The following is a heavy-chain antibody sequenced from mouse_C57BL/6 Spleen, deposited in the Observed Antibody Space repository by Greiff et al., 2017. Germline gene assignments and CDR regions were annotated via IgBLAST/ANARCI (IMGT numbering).Heavy chain of an antibody. V-gene: IGHV1-22*01. CDR2: INPYNGGT. CDR3: ARDYYGSSYAWFAY. J-gene: IGHJ3*01. D-gene: IGHD1-1*01. CDR1: GYTFTDYT. Sequence: VQLQQSGPELVKPGASVKMSCKASGYTFTDYTMHWVKQSHGKSLEWIGYINPYNGGTSYNQKFKGKATLTVHKSSSTAYMELRSLTSEDSAVYYCARDYYGSSYAWFAYWGQGTLVTVSA.